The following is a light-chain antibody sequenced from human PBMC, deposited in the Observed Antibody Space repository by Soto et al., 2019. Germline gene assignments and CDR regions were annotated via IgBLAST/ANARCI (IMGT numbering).Light chain of an antibody. V-gene: IGKV3-15*01. J-gene: IGKJ5*01. CDR2: GAS. CDR3: HQYNNWPLT. CDR1: QRVSSN. Sequence: EIVMTQTPATLSVSPGEGATLSCKASQRVSSNLAWYQQKPGQAPRLLIYGASTRATGIPAKFSGSGSGTAFTLTITSLLSEDFAVYYCHQYNNWPLTFGQGTRLEIK.